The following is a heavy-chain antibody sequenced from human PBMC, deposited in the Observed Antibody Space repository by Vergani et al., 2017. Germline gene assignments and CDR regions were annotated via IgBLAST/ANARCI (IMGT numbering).Heavy chain of an antibody. V-gene: IGHV3-21*05. CDR2: ISSSSSYI. J-gene: IGHJ4*02. Sequence: EVQLVESEGGLVQPGGSLRLSCAASGFTFSSYSMNWVRQAPGKGLEWVSYISSSSSYIYYADSVKGRFTISRDNAKNSLYLQMNSLRAEDTAVYYCARDYILTGYVDYWGQGTLVTVSS. CDR1: GFTFSSYS. D-gene: IGHD3-9*01. CDR3: ARDYILTGYVDY.